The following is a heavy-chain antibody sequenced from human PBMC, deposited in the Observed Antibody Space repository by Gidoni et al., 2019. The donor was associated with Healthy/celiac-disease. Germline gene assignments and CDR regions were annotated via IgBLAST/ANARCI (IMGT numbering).Heavy chain of an antibody. D-gene: IGHD4-17*01. J-gene: IGHJ6*02. CDR2: IIPIFGTA. CDR1: GGTFRSYA. V-gene: IGHV1-69*01. CDR3: ARPSKVTTSPKDYYYYYGMDV. Sequence: SVKISCTAYGGTFRSYAHSSVRQTPGQGPEWMGGIIPIFGTATYAQKFQGRVTITADESTSTAYMELSSLRSEDTAVYYCARPSKVTTSPKDYYYYYGMDVWGQGTTVTVSS.